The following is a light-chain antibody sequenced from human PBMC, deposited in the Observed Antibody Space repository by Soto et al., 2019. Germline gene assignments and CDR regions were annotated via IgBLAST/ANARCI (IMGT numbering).Light chain of an antibody. CDR2: EVT. J-gene: IGLJ1*01. V-gene: IGLV2-14*01. CDR3: CSYVGSYSYV. CDR1: TSDIGAYDY. Sequence: QSALAQPASVSGSPGQSITIPCTGTTSDIGAYDYVSWYQQHPGKVPKLIIFEVTKRPSGFSSRFSGSKSGNTASLTISGLQAEDEADYYCCSYVGSYSYVFGTGTKVTVL.